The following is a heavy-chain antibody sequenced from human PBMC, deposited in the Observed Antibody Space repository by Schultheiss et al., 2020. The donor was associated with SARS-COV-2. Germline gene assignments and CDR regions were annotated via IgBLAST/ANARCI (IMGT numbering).Heavy chain of an antibody. Sequence: GGSLRLSCAASGFTFSSYAMHWVRQAPGKGLEYVSAISSNGGSTYYADSVKGRFTISRDNSKNTLYLQMSSLRAEDTAVYYCEGYCSSTSCYTVPAWGQGTLVTVSS. V-gene: IGHV3-64D*09. J-gene: IGHJ5*02. CDR1: GFTFSSYA. CDR2: ISSNGGST. D-gene: IGHD2-2*02. CDR3: EGYCSSTSCYTVPA.